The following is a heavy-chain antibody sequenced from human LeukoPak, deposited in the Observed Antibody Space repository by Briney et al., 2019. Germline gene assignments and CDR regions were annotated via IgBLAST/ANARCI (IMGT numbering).Heavy chain of an antibody. D-gene: IGHD6-19*01. Sequence: SETLSLTCAVYGGSFSGYYWSWIRRPPGKGLEWIGEINHSGSTNYNPSLKSRVTISVDTSKNQFSLKLSSVTAADTAVYYCARGRRPVAGTLRPFDYWGQGTLVTVSS. V-gene: IGHV4-34*01. CDR1: GGSFSGYY. CDR3: ARGRRPVAGTLRPFDY. CDR2: INHSGST. J-gene: IGHJ4*02.